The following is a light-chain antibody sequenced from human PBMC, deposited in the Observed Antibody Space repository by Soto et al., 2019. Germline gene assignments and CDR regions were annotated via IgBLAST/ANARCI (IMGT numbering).Light chain of an antibody. J-gene: IGKJ1*01. CDR3: QQFRNWPWT. CDR2: GAS. Sequence: EVVMTPSPATLSVSPVDRVTLSCRASQSISINLAWYQHKPGQAPRLLIHGASTRATGVPARISGSGSGTEFTLTISSLQSEDFAVYYCQQFRNWPWTFGQGTKVDIK. CDR1: QSISIN. V-gene: IGKV3D-15*01.